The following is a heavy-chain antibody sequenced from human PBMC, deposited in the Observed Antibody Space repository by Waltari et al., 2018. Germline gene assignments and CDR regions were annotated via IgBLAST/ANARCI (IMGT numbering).Heavy chain of an antibody. V-gene: IGHV1-69*08. CDR3: ARESVKVVAAAYYYYGMDV. CDR2: IIPFLGIA. D-gene: IGHD2-15*01. Sequence: QVQLVQSGAEVKKPGSSVKVSCKASGGTFSSDTISWVRQAPGQGLEWMGRIIPFLGIANSAQKFQGRVTITADKSTSTAYMELSSLRSEDTAVYYCARESVKVVAAAYYYYGMDVWGQGTTVTVSS. J-gene: IGHJ6*02. CDR1: GGTFSSDT.